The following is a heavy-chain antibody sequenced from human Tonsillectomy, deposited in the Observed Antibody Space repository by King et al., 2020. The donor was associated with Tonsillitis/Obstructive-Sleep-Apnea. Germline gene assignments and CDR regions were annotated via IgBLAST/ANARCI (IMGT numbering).Heavy chain of an antibody. Sequence: VQLVESGAEVKKPGASVKVSCKASGYTFTSYGISWVRQAPGQGLEWMGWISSYNGNTNYAQKLQGRVTMTTGTSTSTAYMELRSLRSDDTAVYYCATDSRDIVVVVAATPEISLDYWGQGTLVTVSS. CDR3: ATDSRDIVVVVAATPEISLDY. D-gene: IGHD2-15*01. CDR2: ISSYNGNT. CDR1: GYTFTSYG. V-gene: IGHV1-18*01. J-gene: IGHJ4*02.